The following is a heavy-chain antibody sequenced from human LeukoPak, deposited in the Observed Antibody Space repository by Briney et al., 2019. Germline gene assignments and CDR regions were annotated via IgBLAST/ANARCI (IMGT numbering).Heavy chain of an antibody. Sequence: GGSLRLSCVASGFTFTSSDFNWIRQAPGRGLEWLSTITRSGSNLYYADSVKGRFTTSRDDAKDSVYLQMESLRVEDTAIYYCARNFDSWGQGTLVTVSS. J-gene: IGHJ4*02. CDR3: ARNFDS. CDR1: GFTFTSSD. V-gene: IGHV3-21*01. CDR2: ITRSGSNL.